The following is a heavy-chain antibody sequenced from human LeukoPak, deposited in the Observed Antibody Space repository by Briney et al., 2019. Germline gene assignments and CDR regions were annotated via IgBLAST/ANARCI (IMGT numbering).Heavy chain of an antibody. D-gene: IGHD3-22*01. CDR3: ARDPLYYYDSSGYYEAAPVDY. V-gene: IGHV1-46*01. CDR1: GYTFTGYY. CDR2: INPSGGST. J-gene: IGHJ4*02. Sequence: GASVKVSCKASGYTFTGYYMHWVRQAPGQGLEWMGIINPSGGSTSYAQKFQGRVTMTRDTSTSTVYMELSSLRSEDTAVYYCARDPLYYYDSSGYYEAAPVDYWGQGTLVTVSS.